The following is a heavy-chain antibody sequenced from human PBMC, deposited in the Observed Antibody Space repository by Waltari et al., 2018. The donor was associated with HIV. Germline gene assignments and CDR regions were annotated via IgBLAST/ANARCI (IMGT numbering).Heavy chain of an antibody. CDR3: ARGGHCSGISCYTGDYSYGLDV. D-gene: IGHD2-2*02. CDR1: GFTFRSYW. J-gene: IGHJ6*02. CDR2: INTDGSST. Sequence: EVQLVESGGGLVQHGGYLRLSCAASGFTFRSYWIHWVRQAPGKGLVWGSRINTDGSSTSYADSVKGRFTISRDNAKNTLYLQMNSLRAEDTAVYYCARGGHCSGISCYTGDYSYGLDVWGQGTTVTVSS. V-gene: IGHV3-74*01.